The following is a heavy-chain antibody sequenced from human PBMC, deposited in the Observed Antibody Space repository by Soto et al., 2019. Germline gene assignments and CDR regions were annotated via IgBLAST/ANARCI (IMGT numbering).Heavy chain of an antibody. Sequence: GQLVESGGGEVQPGRSLRLSCAASGFKFTDFALHWVRQAPGKGLEWVAIIAYDGSEKHYADSVKGRFAISRDNPKKTLYLEMNSLRPEDTAVYFCAIRAWHSYYAIDVWGQGTTVTVFS. J-gene: IGHJ6*02. CDR2: IAYDGSEK. D-gene: IGHD1-26*01. CDR1: GFKFTDFA. V-gene: IGHV3-30*09. CDR3: AIRAWHSYYAIDV.